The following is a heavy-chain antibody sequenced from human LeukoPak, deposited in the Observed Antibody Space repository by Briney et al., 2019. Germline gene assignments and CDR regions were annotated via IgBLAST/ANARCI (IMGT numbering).Heavy chain of an antibody. CDR1: GYTFTSYD. D-gene: IGHD6-19*01. CDR3: ARDLAVAGYNWFNP. Sequence: GASVKVSCKASGYTFTSYDINWVRQATGQGLEWMGWMNPNSGNTGYAQKFQGRVTMTRNTSISTAYMELSSLRSEDTAVYYCARDLAVAGYNWFNPWGQGTLVTVSS. V-gene: IGHV1-8*01. J-gene: IGHJ5*02. CDR2: MNPNSGNT.